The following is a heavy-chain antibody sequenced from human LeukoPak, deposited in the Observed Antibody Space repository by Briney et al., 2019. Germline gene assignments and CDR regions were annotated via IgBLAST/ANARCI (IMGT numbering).Heavy chain of an antibody. Sequence: TGGSLRLSCAASGFTFSSYAMSWVPQAPGKGLECVSAMSTSGGSTYYEDSVKGRFTISRDNSKNTLFLQMNSLRAEDTAVYYCARAVDFWSGYPQPNWFDPWGQGTLVTVSS. CDR2: MSTSGGST. D-gene: IGHD3-3*01. CDR3: ARAVDFWSGYPQPNWFDP. J-gene: IGHJ5*02. CDR1: GFTFSSYA. V-gene: IGHV3-23*01.